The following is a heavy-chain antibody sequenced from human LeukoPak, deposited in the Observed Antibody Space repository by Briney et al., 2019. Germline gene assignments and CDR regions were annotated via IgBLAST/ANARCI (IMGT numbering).Heavy chain of an antibody. CDR3: ASSGSSTVTTFYYFDY. CDR2: IIPIFGTA. Sequence: GASVKVSCKASGYTFTNYGISWVRQAPGQGLEWMGGIIPIFGTANYAQKFQGRVTITADKSTSTAYMELSSLRSEDTAVYYCASSGSSTVTTFYYFDYWGQGTLVTVSS. CDR1: GYTFTNYG. J-gene: IGHJ4*02. V-gene: IGHV1-69*06. D-gene: IGHD4-17*01.